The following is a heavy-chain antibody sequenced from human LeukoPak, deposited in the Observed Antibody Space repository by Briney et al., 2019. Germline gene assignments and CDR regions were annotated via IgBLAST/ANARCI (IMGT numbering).Heavy chain of an antibody. CDR1: GYSISSGYY. J-gene: IGHJ4*02. CDR3: ARIMGFSGYYSTYYFDY. D-gene: IGHD3-22*01. Sequence: PSETLSLTCAVSGYSISSGYYWGWIRQPPVKGLEWIGSIYHSGSTYYNPSLKSRVPISVDTSKTQFSLKLSSVTAADTAVYYCARIMGFSGYYSTYYFDYWGQGTLVTVSS. CDR2: IYHSGST. V-gene: IGHV4-38-2*01.